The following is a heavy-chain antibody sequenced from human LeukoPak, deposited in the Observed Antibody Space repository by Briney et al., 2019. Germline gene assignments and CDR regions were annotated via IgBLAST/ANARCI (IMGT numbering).Heavy chain of an antibody. CDR1: GGSISSGGHY. CDR3: ARETSLAGFASGLGFNY. CDR2: ISSTGST. J-gene: IGHJ4*02. D-gene: IGHD6-19*01. V-gene: IGHV4-61*02. Sequence: SQTLSLTCTVSGGSISSGGHYWSWIRQPAGKGLEYLGRISSTGSTNYNPSLKSRVTMSIDTSKNHFSLKLTSVTAADTATYYCARETSLAGFASGLGFNYWGQGILVTVSS.